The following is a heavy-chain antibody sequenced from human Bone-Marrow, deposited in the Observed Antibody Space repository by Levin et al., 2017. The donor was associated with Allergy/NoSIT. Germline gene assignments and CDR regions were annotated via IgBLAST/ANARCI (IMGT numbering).Heavy chain of an antibody. Sequence: PGGSLRLSCAASGFTFNSYAMHWVRQAPGKGLEWVAVISYDGSNKYYADSVKGRFTISRDNSKNTLYLQMNSLRAEDTAVYYCASCLSGGSGNYYNYFDYWGQGTLVTVSS. J-gene: IGHJ4*02. V-gene: IGHV3-30*03. CDR2: ISYDGSNK. CDR3: ASCLSGGSGNYYNYFDY. D-gene: IGHD3-10*01. CDR1: GFTFNSYA.